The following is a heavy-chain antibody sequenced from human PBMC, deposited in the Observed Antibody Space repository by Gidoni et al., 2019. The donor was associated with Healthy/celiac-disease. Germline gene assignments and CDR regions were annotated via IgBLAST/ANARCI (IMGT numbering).Heavy chain of an antibody. CDR1: GLTFSSYG. CDR2: ISYDGSNK. CDR3: AKDRVLDY. D-gene: IGHD3-10*01. J-gene: IGHJ4*02. Sequence: QVQLVESGGGVVQPGRSLRLACAASGLTFSSYGMPWVRQAPGKGLEWVAVISYDGSNKYYADSVKGRFTISRDNSKNTLYLQMNSLRAEDTAVYYCAKDRVLDYWGQGTLVTVSS. V-gene: IGHV3-30*18.